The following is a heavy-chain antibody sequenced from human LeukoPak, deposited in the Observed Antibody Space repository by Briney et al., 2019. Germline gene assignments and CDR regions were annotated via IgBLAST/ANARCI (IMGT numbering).Heavy chain of an antibody. CDR1: GFTFSNHW. Sequence: GGSLRLSCAASGFTFSNHWMHWVRQAPGKGLMWVSRISRGASRTDYADSVKGRFTISRDNAKNSLYLQMNSLRAEDTAVYYCASPLDGYNAYWGQGTLVTVSS. D-gene: IGHD5-24*01. CDR2: ISRGASRT. V-gene: IGHV3-74*01. CDR3: ASPLDGYNAY. J-gene: IGHJ4*02.